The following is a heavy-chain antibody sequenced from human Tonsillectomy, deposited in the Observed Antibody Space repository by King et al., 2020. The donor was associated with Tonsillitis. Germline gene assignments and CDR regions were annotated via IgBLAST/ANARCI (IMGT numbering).Heavy chain of an antibody. V-gene: IGHV4-34*01. J-gene: IGHJ2*01. CDR2: INHSGST. Sequence: VQLQQWGAGLLKPSETLSLTCAVYVGSFSDYYWNWIRQPPGKGLEWIGEINHSGSTIHSPSLKSRVTISVDTSKNQFSLKLTFVTAADTAVYYCARGGTVTSWYFDLWGRGTPVTVSS. D-gene: IGHD4-17*01. CDR3: ARGGTVTSWYFDL. CDR1: VGSFSDYY.